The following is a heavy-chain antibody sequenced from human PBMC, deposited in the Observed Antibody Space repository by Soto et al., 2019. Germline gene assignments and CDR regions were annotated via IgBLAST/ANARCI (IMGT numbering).Heavy chain of an antibody. CDR1: GFSLSNSRMG. Sequence: QVTLKESGPVLVKPTETLTLTCIVSGFSLSNSRMGVSWIRQPPGKALEWLAHIFSNDEKSYSTSLRSRLTISKDTSKSQVVLTMTNMDPVDTATYYCARTDFMSYYYGMDVWGQGTMVTVSS. CDR3: ARTDFMSYYYGMDV. CDR2: IFSNDEK. V-gene: IGHV2-26*01. D-gene: IGHD3-3*01. J-gene: IGHJ6*02.